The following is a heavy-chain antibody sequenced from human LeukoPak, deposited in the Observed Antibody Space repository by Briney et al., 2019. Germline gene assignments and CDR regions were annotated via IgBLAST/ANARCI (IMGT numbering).Heavy chain of an antibody. CDR1: GGTFSRCT. D-gene: IGHD2-15*01. Sequence: SVKVSCKASGGTFSRCTINWVRQAPGQGLEWMGRIIPIFAITDFAQKFRGRVTITADKSTSTAYMELTSLSPEDTAVYYCARWASSCTSGSCPFYFDFWGQGALVTVSS. J-gene: IGHJ4*02. CDR3: ARWASSCTSGSCPFYFDF. CDR2: IIPIFAIT. V-gene: IGHV1-69*02.